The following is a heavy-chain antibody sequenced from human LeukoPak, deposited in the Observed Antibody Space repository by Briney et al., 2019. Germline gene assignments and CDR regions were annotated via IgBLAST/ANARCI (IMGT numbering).Heavy chain of an antibody. V-gene: IGHV3-23*01. J-gene: IGHJ6*02. Sequence: GGSLRLSCAASGFTFSSYAMSWVRQAPGKGLEWVSAISGSGGSTYYADSVKGRFTISRDNSKKPVYLQMNSLRAEDTAVYYCAREVGITMTSYYYYGMDVWGQGTTVTVSS. D-gene: IGHD3-22*01. CDR3: AREVGITMTSYYYYGMDV. CDR1: GFTFSSYA. CDR2: ISGSGGST.